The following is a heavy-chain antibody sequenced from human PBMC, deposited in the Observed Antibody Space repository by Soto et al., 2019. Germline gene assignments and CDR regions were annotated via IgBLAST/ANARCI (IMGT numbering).Heavy chain of an antibody. CDR3: AKEGCSSTSCYAVGAFDI. CDR2: ISGSGGST. CDR1: GFTFSSYA. V-gene: IGHV3-23*01. Sequence: GGSLRLSCAASGFTFSSYAMSWVRQAPGKGLEWVSAISGSGGSTYYADSVKGRFTISRDNSKNTLYLQMNSLRAEDTAVYYCAKEGCSSTSCYAVGAFDIWGQGTMVTVSS. J-gene: IGHJ3*02. D-gene: IGHD2-2*01.